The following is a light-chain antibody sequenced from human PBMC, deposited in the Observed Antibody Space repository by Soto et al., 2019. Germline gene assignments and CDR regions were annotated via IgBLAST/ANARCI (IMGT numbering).Light chain of an antibody. CDR2: GAS. Sequence: PGGRATLSCRASQSVGSNLAWYQQQPGQAPRLLIYGASTRATDIPVRFSGSGSGTEFTLTVSSLQSEDFAVYYCQQYNDWPLTFGPGTKVDF. CDR3: QQYNDWPLT. J-gene: IGKJ3*01. CDR1: QSVGSN. V-gene: IGKV3-15*01.